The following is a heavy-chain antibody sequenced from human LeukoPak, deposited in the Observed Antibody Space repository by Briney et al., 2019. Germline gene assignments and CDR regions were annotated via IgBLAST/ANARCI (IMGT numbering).Heavy chain of an antibody. CDR3: VRHWVHDFGGSDWYFDL. J-gene: IGHJ2*01. CDR1: GDSLSRSS. D-gene: IGHD4-23*01. CDR2: MFYGGTT. Sequence: SETLSLTCTVSGDSLSRSSWSWIRQSPGGGLEWIGYMFYGGTTNHNPSLKGRVSMSMVTSKDQFSLSLSSVTAADTAVYFCVRHWVHDFGGSDWYFDLWGRGTLVTVSS. V-gene: IGHV4-59*08.